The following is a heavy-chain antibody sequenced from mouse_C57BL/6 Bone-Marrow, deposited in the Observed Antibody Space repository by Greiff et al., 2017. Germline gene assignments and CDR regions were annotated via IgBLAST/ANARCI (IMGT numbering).Heavy chain of an antibody. CDR3: ARGDYDKDSWYFDV. Sequence: VQLQQPGAELVKPGASVKLSCKASGYTFTSYWMHWVKQRPGQGLEWIGMIHPNSGSTNYNEKFKSKATLTVDKSSSTAYMQLSSLTSEDSAVYYCARGDYDKDSWYFDVWGTGTTVTVSS. V-gene: IGHV1-64*01. CDR2: IHPNSGST. CDR1: GYTFTSYW. D-gene: IGHD2-4*01. J-gene: IGHJ1*03.